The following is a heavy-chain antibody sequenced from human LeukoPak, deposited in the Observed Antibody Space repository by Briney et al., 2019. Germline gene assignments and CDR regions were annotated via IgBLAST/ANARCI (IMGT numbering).Heavy chain of an antibody. CDR1: GLTFSSYS. V-gene: IGHV3-21*01. CDR2: IGSSSSYI. J-gene: IGHJ4*02. CDR3: ARDADILTAYSFDY. D-gene: IGHD3-9*01. Sequence: GGSLRLSCAASGLTFSSYSMNWVRQAPGKGLEWVSSIGSSSSYIYYANSLKGRFIISRDNSKNSLFLQMNSLRAEDTAVYYCARDADILTAYSFDYWGQGTLVTVSS.